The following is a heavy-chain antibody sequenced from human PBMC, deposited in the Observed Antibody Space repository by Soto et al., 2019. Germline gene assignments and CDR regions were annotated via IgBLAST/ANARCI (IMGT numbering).Heavy chain of an antibody. Sequence: QVQLVESGGGVVQPGRSLRLSCAASGFTFSSYGVHWVRQAPGKGLEWVAVISYDGSNKYYADSVKGRFTISRDNSKNTLYLQMNSLRAEDTAVYYCATGGEMATVEFDYWGQGTLVTVSS. CDR1: GFTFSSYG. D-gene: IGHD3-16*01. J-gene: IGHJ4*02. V-gene: IGHV3-30*03. CDR3: ATGGEMATVEFDY. CDR2: ISYDGSNK.